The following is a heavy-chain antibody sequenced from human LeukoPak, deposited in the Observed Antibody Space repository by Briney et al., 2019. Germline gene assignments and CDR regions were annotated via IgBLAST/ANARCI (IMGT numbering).Heavy chain of an antibody. V-gene: IGHV3-53*05. CDR1: GFTVSSNY. J-gene: IGHJ4*02. CDR2: IYSGGST. Sequence: GGSLRLSCAASGFTVSSNYMSWVRQAPGKGLEWVSVIYSGGSTYYADSVKGRFTISRDNSKNTLYLQMNSLRSEDTAVYYCASPSTSCPHCLRYWGQGTLVTVSS. CDR3: ASPSTSCPHCLRY. D-gene: IGHD2-2*01.